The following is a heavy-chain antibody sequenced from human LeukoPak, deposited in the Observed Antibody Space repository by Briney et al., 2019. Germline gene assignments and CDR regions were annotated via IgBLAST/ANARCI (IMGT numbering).Heavy chain of an antibody. CDR3: AIVVAGFDAFDI. J-gene: IGHJ3*02. Sequence: ASVKVSCTASGGTFSSYAISWVRQAPGQGLEWMGGIIPIFGTANYAQKFRGRVTITADKSTSTAYMELSSLRSEDTAVYYCAIVVAGFDAFDIWGQGTMVTVSS. D-gene: IGHD6-19*01. CDR1: GGTFSSYA. V-gene: IGHV1-69*06. CDR2: IIPIFGTA.